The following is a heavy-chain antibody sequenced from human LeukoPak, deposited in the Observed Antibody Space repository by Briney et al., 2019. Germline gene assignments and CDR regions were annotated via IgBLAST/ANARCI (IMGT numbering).Heavy chain of an antibody. CDR3: ARGPNMVRGVYAPKFDP. CDR1: GGSFSGYY. Sequence: SETLSLTCAVYGGSFSGYYWSWIRQHPGKGLEWIGYIYYSGSTYYNPSLKSRVTISVDTSKNQFSLKLSSVTAADTAVYYCARGPNMVRGVYAPKFDPWGQGTLVTVSS. J-gene: IGHJ5*02. V-gene: IGHV4-31*11. D-gene: IGHD3-10*01. CDR2: IYYSGST.